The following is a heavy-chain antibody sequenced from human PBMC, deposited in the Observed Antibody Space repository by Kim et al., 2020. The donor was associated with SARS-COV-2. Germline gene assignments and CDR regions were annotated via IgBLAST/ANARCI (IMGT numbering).Heavy chain of an antibody. V-gene: IGHV3-33*06. CDR2: IWYDGSNK. D-gene: IGHD5-12*01. Sequence: GGSLRLSCAASGFTFSSYGMHWVRQAPGKGLEWVAVIWYDGSNKYYADSVKGRFTISRDNSKNTLYLQMNSLRAEDTAVYYCAKDRGYSGYDYAPGDYYYYGMDVWGQGTTVTVSS. J-gene: IGHJ6*02. CDR3: AKDRGYSGYDYAPGDYYYYGMDV. CDR1: GFTFSSYG.